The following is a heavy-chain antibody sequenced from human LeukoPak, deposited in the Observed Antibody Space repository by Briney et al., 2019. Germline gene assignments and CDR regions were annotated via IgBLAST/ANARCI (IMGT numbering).Heavy chain of an antibody. CDR3: AAAPKYNWNPNWFDP. V-gene: IGHV1-58*02. D-gene: IGHD1-20*01. Sequence: SVNVSCKASGFTFTSSAMQWVRQARGQRLEWIGWIVVGSGNTNYAQKVQERVRITRDMSTSTAYMELSSLRSEDTAVYYCAAAPKYNWNPNWFDPWGQGTLVTVSS. CDR1: GFTFTSSA. CDR2: IVVGSGNT. J-gene: IGHJ5*02.